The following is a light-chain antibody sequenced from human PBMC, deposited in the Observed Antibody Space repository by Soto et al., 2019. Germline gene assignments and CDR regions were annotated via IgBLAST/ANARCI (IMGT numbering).Light chain of an antibody. CDR1: SNDIGGYNY. Sequence: QSALTQPASVSGSPGQSITFSCTGTSNDIGGYNYVSWYQQHPGKAPQLMIFDVSNRPSGVSYRFSGSKSGNTASLTISWLQAEDEADYYCSSYTSSSTLLFGGGTKLTVL. J-gene: IGLJ2*01. V-gene: IGLV2-14*01. CDR2: DVS. CDR3: SSYTSSSTLL.